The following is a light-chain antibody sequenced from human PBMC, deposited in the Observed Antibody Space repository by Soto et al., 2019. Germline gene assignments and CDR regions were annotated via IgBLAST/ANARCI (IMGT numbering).Light chain of an antibody. CDR1: SNDVGSYNF. V-gene: IGLV2-11*01. CDR3: CSYAGSYSML. J-gene: IGLJ3*02. CDR2: DVS. Sequence: QSALTQSRSVSGSPGQSVTISCTGTSNDVGSYNFVSWYQQHPGKAPTVMIYDVSKRPSGVPDRFSGSKSGNTASLTISGLQAEDEAEYYCCSYAGSYSMLFGGGTKLTVL.